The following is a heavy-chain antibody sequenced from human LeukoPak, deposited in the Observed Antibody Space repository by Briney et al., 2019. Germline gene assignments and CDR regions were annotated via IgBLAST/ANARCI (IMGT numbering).Heavy chain of an antibody. CDR1: GGSISSSSYY. Sequence: SETLSLTCTDSGGSISSSSYYWGWIRQPPGKGLEWIGSIYYSGSTYYNPSLKSRVTISVDTSKNQFSLKLSSVTAADTAVYYCARQDYDILTGYPNWFDPWGQGTLVTVSS. J-gene: IGHJ5*02. V-gene: IGHV4-39*01. CDR2: IYYSGST. CDR3: ARQDYDILTGYPNWFDP. D-gene: IGHD3-9*01.